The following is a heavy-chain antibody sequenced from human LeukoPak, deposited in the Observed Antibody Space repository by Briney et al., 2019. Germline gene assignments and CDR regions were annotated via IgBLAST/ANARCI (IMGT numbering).Heavy chain of an antibody. Sequence: SETLSLTCAVYGGSFRGYYWSWLRQPPGKGREWIGEMNHSGSTNYNPSLKSRVTISVDTSKNQFSLKLSSVTAADTAVYYCASPYYYGSGSYGNAFDIWGQGTMVTVSS. V-gene: IGHV4-34*01. CDR3: ASPYYYGSGSYGNAFDI. CDR1: GGSFRGYY. CDR2: MNHSGST. D-gene: IGHD3-10*01. J-gene: IGHJ3*02.